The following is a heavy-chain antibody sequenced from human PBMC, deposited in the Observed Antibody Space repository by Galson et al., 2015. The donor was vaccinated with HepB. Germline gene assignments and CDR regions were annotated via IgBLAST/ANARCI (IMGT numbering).Heavy chain of an antibody. J-gene: IGHJ4*02. CDR1: GFTFSSYA. CDR3: TRREATIDY. Sequence: SLRLSCAASGFTFSSYAMHWVRQASGKGLEWVGRIRSKANSYATAYAASVKGRFTISRDDSKNTAYLQMNSLKTEDTAVYYCTRREATIDYWGQGTLVTVSS. D-gene: IGHD5-12*01. V-gene: IGHV3-73*01. CDR2: IRSKANSYAT.